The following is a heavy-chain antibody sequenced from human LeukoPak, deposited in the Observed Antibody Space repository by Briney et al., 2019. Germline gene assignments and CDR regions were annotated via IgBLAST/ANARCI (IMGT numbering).Heavy chain of an antibody. CDR2: ISGSGTYT. CDR3: AKARFTVTNYFDY. D-gene: IGHD4-11*01. J-gene: IGHJ4*02. Sequence: GSLRLSCAASGFTFSSYAMTWVRQAPGKGLEWVSAISGSGTYTYYADSVKGRFTISRDNPKNTMYLQMNSLRAEDTAVYYCAKARFTVTNYFDYWGQGTLVTVSS. V-gene: IGHV3-23*01. CDR1: GFTFSSYA.